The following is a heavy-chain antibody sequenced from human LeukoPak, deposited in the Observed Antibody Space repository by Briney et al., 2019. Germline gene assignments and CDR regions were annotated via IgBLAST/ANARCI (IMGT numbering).Heavy chain of an antibody. CDR1: GFTFSSYW. CDR2: IKQDGSEK. D-gene: IGHD3-3*01. Sequence: GSLRLSCAASGFTFSSYWMSWVRQAPGKGLEWVANIKQDGSEKYYVDSVKGRFTISRDNAKNSLYLQMNSLRAEDTAVYYCARDRNYDFWSGSHNWFDPWGQGTLVTVSS. CDR3: ARDRNYDFWSGSHNWFDP. J-gene: IGHJ5*02. V-gene: IGHV3-7*01.